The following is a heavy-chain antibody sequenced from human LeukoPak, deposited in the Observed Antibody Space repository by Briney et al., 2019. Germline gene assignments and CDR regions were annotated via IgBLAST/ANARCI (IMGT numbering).Heavy chain of an antibody. CDR3: ARVYYGSGKGYFQD. J-gene: IGHJ1*01. V-gene: IGHV3-48*03. D-gene: IGHD3-10*01. Sequence: PGGSLRLSCAASGFTFSSYEMNWVRQAPGKGLEWVSYISSTGSTIYYADSVKGRFTISRDNAKSSLYLQMNSLRAEDTAVYYCARVYYGSGKGYFQDWGQGTLITVSS. CDR2: ISSTGSTI. CDR1: GFTFSSYE.